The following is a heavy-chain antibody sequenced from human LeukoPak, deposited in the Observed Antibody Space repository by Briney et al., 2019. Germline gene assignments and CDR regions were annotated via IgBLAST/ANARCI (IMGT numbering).Heavy chain of an antibody. CDR2: IVVGSGNT. CDR1: GFTFTSSA. J-gene: IGHJ4*02. D-gene: IGHD3-22*01. V-gene: IGHV1-58*02. CDR3: AAENDYYDSSGYYLYYFDY. Sequence: GTSVKVSCKASGFTFTSSAMQWVRQARGQRLEWIGWIVVGSGNTNYAQKFQERVTITRDMSTSTAHMELSSLRSEDTAVYYCAAENDYYDSSGYYLYYFDYWGQGTLVTVSS.